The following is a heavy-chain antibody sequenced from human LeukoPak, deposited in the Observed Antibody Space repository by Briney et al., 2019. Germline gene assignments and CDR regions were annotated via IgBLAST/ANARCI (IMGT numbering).Heavy chain of an antibody. CDR1: GFTFSSYA. Sequence: GGSPRLSCAASGFTFSSYAMHWVRQAPGKGLEWVAVISYDGSNKYYADSVKGRFTISRDNSKNTLYLQMNSLRAEDTAVYYCASETPDYYGSGSPPDVWGQGTTVTVSS. V-gene: IGHV3-30-3*01. J-gene: IGHJ6*02. CDR3: ASETPDYYGSGSPPDV. D-gene: IGHD3-10*01. CDR2: ISYDGSNK.